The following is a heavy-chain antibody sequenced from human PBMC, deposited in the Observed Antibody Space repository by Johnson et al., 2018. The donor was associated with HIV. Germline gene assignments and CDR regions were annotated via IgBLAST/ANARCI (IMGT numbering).Heavy chain of an antibody. CDR1: GFTFDDYA. CDR3: AKDWGFVGATPAFDI. Sequence: VQLVESGGGLVQPGRSLRLSCAASGFTFDDYAMHWVRQAPGKGLEWVSGISWNSGSIGYADSVKGRFTISRDNSKNTLYLQMNSLRAEDTAVYYCAKDWGFVGATPAFDIVGQGTMVTVSS. CDR2: ISWNSGSI. D-gene: IGHD1-26*01. V-gene: IGHV3-9*01. J-gene: IGHJ3*02.